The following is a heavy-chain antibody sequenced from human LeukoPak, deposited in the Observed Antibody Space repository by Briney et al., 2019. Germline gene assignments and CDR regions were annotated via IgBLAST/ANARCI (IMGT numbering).Heavy chain of an antibody. J-gene: IGHJ4*02. V-gene: IGHV4-59*08. D-gene: IGHD2-21*02. Sequence: SETLSLTCAVYGGSFSGYYWSWIRQPPGKELEWIGYIYYSGSTNYNPSLKSRVTISVDTSKNQFSLKLSSVTAADTAFYYCARLPAYCGGDCYFFVYWGQGTLVTVSS. CDR3: ARLPAYCGGDCYFFVY. CDR2: IYYSGST. CDR1: GGSFSGYY.